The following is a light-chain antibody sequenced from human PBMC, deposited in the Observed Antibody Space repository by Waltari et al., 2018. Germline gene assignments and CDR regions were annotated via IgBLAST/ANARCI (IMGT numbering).Light chain of an antibody. CDR3: GTWDNSVSVSV. Sequence: QSVLTQPPSVSAAPGQKVTISCSGASTYNFVSWYQQVPGTAPKLLIYENNKRPPGIPDPLAGAKSGTSATLVITGLQAGDEADYYCGTWDNSVSVSVFGGGTKLTVL. CDR1: STYNF. J-gene: IGLJ3*02. V-gene: IGLV1-51*02. CDR2: ENN.